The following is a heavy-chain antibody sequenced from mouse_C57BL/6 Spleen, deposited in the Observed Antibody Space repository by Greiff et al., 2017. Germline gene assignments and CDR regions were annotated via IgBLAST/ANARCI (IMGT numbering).Heavy chain of an antibody. CDR2: INPNNGGT. CDR1: GYTFTDYY. V-gene: IGHV1-26*01. J-gene: IGHJ2*01. D-gene: IGHD1-1*01. CDR3: ARAGYYYGSSYFDY. Sequence: VQLQQSGPELVKPGASVKISCKASGYTFTDYYMNWVKQSHGKSLEWIGDINPNNGGTSYNQKFKGKATLTVDKSSSTAYMELRSLTSEDSAVYYCARAGYYYGSSYFDYWGQGTTPTVSS.